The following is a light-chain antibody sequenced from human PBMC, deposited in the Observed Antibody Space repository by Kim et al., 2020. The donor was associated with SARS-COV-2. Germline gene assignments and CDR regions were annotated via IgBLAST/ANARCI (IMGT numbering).Light chain of an antibody. V-gene: IGKV3-20*01. CDR2: GAS. J-gene: IGKJ3*01. CDR1: QRVSSSH. Sequence: YPGERATLSCRASQRVSSSHLAWYQQKPGQSPRLLIYGASIRATGIPDRFSGSGSGTDFTLTITRLEPEDFAVYYCQQYGTSPFTFGPGTKVDIK. CDR3: QQYGTSPFT.